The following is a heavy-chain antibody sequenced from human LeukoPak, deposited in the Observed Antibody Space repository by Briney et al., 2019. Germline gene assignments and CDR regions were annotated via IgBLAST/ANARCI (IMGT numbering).Heavy chain of an antibody. CDR3: ARDGNYGPYYFDY. CDR1: GFTASSNY. V-gene: IGHV3-66*02. Sequence: GGSLRLSCAASGFTASSNYMSWVRQAPGKGLEWVSVIYSGGSTYYADSVKGRFTISRDNSKNTLYLQMNSLRAVDTAVYYCARDGNYGPYYFDYWGQGTLVTVSS. CDR2: IYSGGST. J-gene: IGHJ4*02. D-gene: IGHD4-17*01.